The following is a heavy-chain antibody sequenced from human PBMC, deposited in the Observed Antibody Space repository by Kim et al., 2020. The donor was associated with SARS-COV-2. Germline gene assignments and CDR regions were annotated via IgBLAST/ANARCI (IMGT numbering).Heavy chain of an antibody. Sequence: GGSLRLSCAASGFTFSSYSMNGVRQAPGKGLEWVSSISSSSSYIYYADSVKGRFTISRDNAKNSLYLQMNSLRAEDTAVYYCAREGHNYYDSSGFDYWGQGTLVTVSS. J-gene: IGHJ4*02. D-gene: IGHD3-22*01. V-gene: IGHV3-21*04. CDR3: AREGHNYYDSSGFDY. CDR1: GFTFSSYS. CDR2: ISSSSSYI.